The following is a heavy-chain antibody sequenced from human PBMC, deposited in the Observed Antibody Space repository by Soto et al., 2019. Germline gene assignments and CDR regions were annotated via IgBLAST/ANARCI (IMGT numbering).Heavy chain of an antibody. CDR1: GFTFSSYG. Sequence: QVQLVESGGGVVQPGRSLRLSCAASGFTFSSYGMHWVRQAPGKGLEWVAVIWYDGSNKYYADSVKGRFTISRDNSKNTLYLQMNSLRAEDTAVYYCARLGEVYGEDEYYYYYYGMDVWGQGTTVTVSS. CDR2: IWYDGSNK. V-gene: IGHV3-33*01. D-gene: IGHD1-20*01. CDR3: ARLGEVYGEDEYYYYYYGMDV. J-gene: IGHJ6*02.